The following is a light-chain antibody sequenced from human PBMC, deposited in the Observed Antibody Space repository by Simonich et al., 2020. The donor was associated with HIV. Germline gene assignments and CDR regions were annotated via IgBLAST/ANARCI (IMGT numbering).Light chain of an antibody. CDR2: GAS. Sequence: EIVLTQSPATLSLSPGERATLSCRASQSVSSYLAWYQQKPGQAPRLLISGASTRATDIPARFSGSGSGTEFTLTISSLQSEDFAVYYCQQYNKWPPWTFGQGTKVEIK. V-gene: IGKV3D-15*01. CDR3: QQYNKWPPWT. CDR1: QSVSSY. J-gene: IGKJ1*01.